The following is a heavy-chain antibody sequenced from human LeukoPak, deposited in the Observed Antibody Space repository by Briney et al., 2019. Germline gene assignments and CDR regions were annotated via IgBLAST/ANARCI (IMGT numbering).Heavy chain of an antibody. J-gene: IGHJ4*02. V-gene: IGHV1-2*04. Sequence: GASVKVSCKASGYTFTSYYMHWVRQAPGQGLEWMGWINPNSGGTNYAQKFQGWVTMTRDTSISTAYMELSRLRSDDTAVYYCARDLGSGYDTDPLGYWGQGTLVTVSS. D-gene: IGHD5-12*01. CDR3: ARDLGSGYDTDPLGY. CDR2: INPNSGGT. CDR1: GYTFTSYY.